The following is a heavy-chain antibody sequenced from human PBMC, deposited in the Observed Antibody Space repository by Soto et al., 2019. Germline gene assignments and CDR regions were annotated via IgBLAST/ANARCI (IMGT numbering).Heavy chain of an antibody. J-gene: IGHJ3*02. V-gene: IGHV4-59*01. D-gene: IGHD5-12*01. Sequence: PSETLSRTCTVSGGSISSYYWSWIRQSPGKGLEWVAYISHTGTTDYNPSLKSRLTISLDTSKNQFSLKLTSVTAADTAVYYCARGPQWIDALAIWGQGTTEIVSS. CDR1: GGSISSYY. CDR3: ARGPQWIDALAI. CDR2: ISHTGTT.